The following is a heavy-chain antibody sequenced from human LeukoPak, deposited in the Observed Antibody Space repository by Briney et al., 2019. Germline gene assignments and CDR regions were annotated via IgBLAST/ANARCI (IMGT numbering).Heavy chain of an antibody. CDR2: ISGSAGRA. Sequence: GGSLRLSCAASGFTFSSYAMNWVRQAPGKGLEWVSAISGSAGRAYYADSVKGRFTTSRDNAKNSLYLQMNSLRDEDTAVYYCARDTPLYADSPDAFDIWGQGTMVTVSS. J-gene: IGHJ3*02. CDR1: GFTFSSYA. D-gene: IGHD2/OR15-2a*01. V-gene: IGHV3-23*01. CDR3: ARDTPLYADSPDAFDI.